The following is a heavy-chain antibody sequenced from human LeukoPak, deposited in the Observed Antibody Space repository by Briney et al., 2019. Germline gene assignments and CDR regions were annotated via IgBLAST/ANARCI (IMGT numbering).Heavy chain of an antibody. J-gene: IGHJ4*02. CDR1: GYTFTGYY. V-gene: IGHV1-2*02. D-gene: IGHD5-24*01. CDR2: SNPNNGGT. CDR3: ARRARIDGCNTFDY. Sequence: ASVKVSCKASGYTFTGYYIHWVRQAPGQGLEWMGWSNPNNGGTSSALKFQGRVTMTSDTSITTAYMELGSLRSDDTAVYYCARRARIDGCNTFDYWGQGTLVTVSS.